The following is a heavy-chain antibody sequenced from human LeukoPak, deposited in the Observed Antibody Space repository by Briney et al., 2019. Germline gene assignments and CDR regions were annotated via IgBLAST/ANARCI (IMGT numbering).Heavy chain of an antibody. V-gene: IGHV4-39*07. J-gene: IGHJ4*02. D-gene: IGHD4-17*01. Sequence: SETLSLTCTVSGGSISSSSYYWSWIRQPPGKGLEWIGSIYYTGSTYYNPSLKSRVTLSVDTSKNQFSLKLSSVTAADTAVYYCARLPHGDPTYYFDYWGQGTLVTVSS. CDR2: IYYTGST. CDR1: GGSISSSSYY. CDR3: ARLPHGDPTYYFDY.